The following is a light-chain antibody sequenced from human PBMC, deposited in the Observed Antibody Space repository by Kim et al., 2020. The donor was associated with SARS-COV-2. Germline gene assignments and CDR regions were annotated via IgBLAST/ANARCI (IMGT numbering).Light chain of an antibody. Sequence: SYELTQPPSVSVAPGKTARITCGGNNIGSKSVHWYQQKPGQAPVLVIYYDSDRPSGIPERFSGSNSGNTATLTISRVEAGDGADYYCQVWDSSSDHHYVFGTGTKVTVL. CDR2: YDS. CDR1: NIGSKS. CDR3: QVWDSSSDHHYV. V-gene: IGLV3-21*04. J-gene: IGLJ1*01.